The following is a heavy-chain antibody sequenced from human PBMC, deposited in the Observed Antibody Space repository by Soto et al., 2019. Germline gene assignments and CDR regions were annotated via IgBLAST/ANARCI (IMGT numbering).Heavy chain of an antibody. CDR1: GFTFSSYV. V-gene: IGHV3-30*18. CDR2: ISYDGSNK. CDR3: AKTLEPSIGGFDY. Sequence: GGSLRLSCAASGFTFSSYVMHWVRQAPGKGLEWVAVISYDGSNKYYADSVKGRFTISRDNSKNTLYLQMNSLRAEDTAVYYCAKTLEPSIGGFDYWGQGTLVTVSS. D-gene: IGHD1-1*01. J-gene: IGHJ4*02.